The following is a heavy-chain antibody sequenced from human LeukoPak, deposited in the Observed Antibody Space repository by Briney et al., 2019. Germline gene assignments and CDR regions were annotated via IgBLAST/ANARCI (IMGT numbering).Heavy chain of an antibody. V-gene: IGHV3-30*18. Sequence: GGSLRLSCAASGFTFSSYGMHWVRQAPGMWLEWVAIISYDGSNQYYADSVKGRFTISRDNSRNMLYLQMNSLRAEDTALYYCAKVRVDAYVSPNDYWGQGTLVTISS. D-gene: IGHD3-16*01. CDR1: GFTFSSYG. J-gene: IGHJ4*02. CDR2: ISYDGSNQ. CDR3: AKVRVDAYVSPNDY.